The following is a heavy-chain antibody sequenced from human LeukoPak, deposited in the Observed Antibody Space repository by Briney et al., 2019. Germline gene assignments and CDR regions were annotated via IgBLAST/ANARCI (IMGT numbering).Heavy chain of an antibody. V-gene: IGHV3-23*01. Sequence: GGSLRLSCAASGFTFSSYVMSWVRQAPGKGLEWVSAIVGSGGSTYYADSVKGRFTISRDNSKNTLYLQMNSLRAEDTALYYCARIGSAAFTDYWGQGTLVTVSS. CDR2: IVGSGGST. CDR1: GFTFSSYV. CDR3: ARIGSAAFTDY. J-gene: IGHJ4*02. D-gene: IGHD3-3*02.